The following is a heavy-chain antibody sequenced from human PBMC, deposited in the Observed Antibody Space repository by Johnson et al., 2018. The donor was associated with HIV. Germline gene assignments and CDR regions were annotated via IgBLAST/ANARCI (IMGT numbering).Heavy chain of an antibody. V-gene: IGHV3-66*01. CDR2: INSGGGP. D-gene: IGHD5-24*01. Sequence: VQLVESGGGLVQPGGSLRLSCAASGFTVSSNYMTWVRKGPGKGLEWVSVINSGGGPYYADSVTGRFTISRDNSKNTLYLQMNSLRAEDTAVYFCARGCRDGYTCDAFDVWGQGTRVTVSS. CDR3: ARGCRDGYTCDAFDV. CDR1: GFTVSSNY. J-gene: IGHJ3*01.